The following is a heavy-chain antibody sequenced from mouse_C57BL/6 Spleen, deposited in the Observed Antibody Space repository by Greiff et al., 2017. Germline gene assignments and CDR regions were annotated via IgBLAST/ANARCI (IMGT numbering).Heavy chain of an antibody. V-gene: IGHV5-6*01. Sequence: DVQLVESGGDLVKPGGSLKLSCAASGFTFSSYGMFWVRQTPDKRLEWVATISSGGSYTYYPDSVKGRFTISRDNAKNTLYLQMSSLKSEDTAMYYCARQNYSNYYFDYWGQGTTLTVSS. J-gene: IGHJ2*01. CDR2: ISSGGSYT. D-gene: IGHD2-5*01. CDR1: GFTFSSYG. CDR3: ARQNYSNYYFDY.